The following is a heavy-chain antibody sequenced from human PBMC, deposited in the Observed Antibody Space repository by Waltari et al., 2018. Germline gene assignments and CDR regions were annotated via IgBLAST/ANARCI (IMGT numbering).Heavy chain of an antibody. J-gene: IGHJ4*02. CDR1: EFTFSSYA. CDR3: AKGAIGSAGLDY. Sequence: EVQLLESGGGLVQPGGSLRLSCSASEFTFSSYAVTWVRQAPGKGLDWVSSFTTSGNTYYADSVKGRFTISRDNSKNKMYLQMNSLRADDTAVYYCAKGAIGSAGLDYWGQGTLVTVSS. D-gene: IGHD6-13*01. V-gene: IGHV3-23*01. CDR2: FTTSGNT.